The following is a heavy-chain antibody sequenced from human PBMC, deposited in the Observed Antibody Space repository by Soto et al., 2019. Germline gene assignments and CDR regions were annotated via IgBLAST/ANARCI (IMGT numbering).Heavy chain of an antibody. V-gene: IGHV4-31*03. Sequence: SETLSLTCTVSGGSISSGGYYWSWIRQHPGKGLEWIGYIYYSGSTYYNPSLKSRVTISVDTSKNQFSLKLSSVTAADTAVYYCARVPLYGSGSYYNDYWGQGTLVTVSS. CDR2: IYYSGST. D-gene: IGHD3-10*01. CDR3: ARVPLYGSGSYYNDY. J-gene: IGHJ4*02. CDR1: GGSISSGGYY.